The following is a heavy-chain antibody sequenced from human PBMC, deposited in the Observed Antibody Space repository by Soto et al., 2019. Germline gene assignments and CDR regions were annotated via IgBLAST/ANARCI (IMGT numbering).Heavy chain of an antibody. D-gene: IGHD6-6*01. CDR2: IIPIFGTA. CDR1: GGTFSSYA. J-gene: IGHJ6*02. Sequence: ASVKVSCKASGGTFSSYAISWVRQAPGQGLEWMGGIIPIFGTANYAQKFQGRVTITADESTSTAYMELSSLRSEDTAVYYCARGLLWPSSSPLGYSGMDVWGQGTTVTVSS. CDR3: ARGLLWPSSSPLGYSGMDV. V-gene: IGHV1-69*13.